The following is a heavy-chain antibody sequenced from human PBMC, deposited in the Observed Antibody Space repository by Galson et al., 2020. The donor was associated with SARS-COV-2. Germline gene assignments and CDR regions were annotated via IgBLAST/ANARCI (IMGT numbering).Heavy chain of an antibody. CDR3: AKAHIVVVTAIHYFDY. D-gene: IGHD2-21*02. V-gene: IGHV3-23*01. Sequence: GGSLRLSCAASGFTFSSYAMSWVRQAPGKGLEWVSAISSSGGSTYYADSVKGRFTISRDNSKNTLYLQMNSLRAEDTAVYYCAKAHIVVVTAIHYFDYWGQGTLVTVSS. CDR1: GFTFSSYA. J-gene: IGHJ4*02. CDR2: ISSSGGST.